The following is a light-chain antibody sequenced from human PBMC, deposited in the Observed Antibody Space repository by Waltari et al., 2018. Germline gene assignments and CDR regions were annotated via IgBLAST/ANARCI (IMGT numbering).Light chain of an antibody. V-gene: IGKV4-1*01. J-gene: IGKJ3*01. CDR3: QQYYNSPFT. CDR2: WAS. CDR1: QSVFYSSNNMNY. Sequence: DIVMTQSPDSLAVSLGERATNNCKASQSVFYSSNNMNYLAWYRQKPGQPPKLLIYWASTRDSGVPDRFSGSGSGTDFTLTISSLQAEDVAVYYCQQYYNSPFTFGPGTKVDIK.